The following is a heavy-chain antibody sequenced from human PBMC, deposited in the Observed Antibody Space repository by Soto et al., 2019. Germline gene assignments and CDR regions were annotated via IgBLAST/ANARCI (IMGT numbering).Heavy chain of an antibody. CDR1: GYTLTELS. V-gene: IGHV1-24*01. D-gene: IGHD1-26*01. CDR3: ATCVRYSGSQSYYYYYGMDV. J-gene: IGHJ6*02. CDR2: FDPEDGET. Sequence: ASVKVSCKVSGYTLTELSMHWVRQAPGKGLEWMGGFDPEDGETIYAQKFQGRVTMTEDTSTDTAYMELSSLRSEDTAVYYCATCVRYSGSQSYYYYYGMDVWGQGTTVTVSS.